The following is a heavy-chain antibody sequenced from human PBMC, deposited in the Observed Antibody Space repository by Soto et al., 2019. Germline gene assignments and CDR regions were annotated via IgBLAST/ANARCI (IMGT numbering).Heavy chain of an antibody. V-gene: IGHV3-66*01. Sequence: EVQLVESGGGLVQPGGSLRLSCAASGFTVSSNYMSWVRQAPGKGLEWVSVIYSGGSTYYADSVKGRFTISRDNSKSTLYLQMNSLRAEDTAVYYCASYTAAAEYYFDYWGQGTLVTVSS. D-gene: IGHD6-13*01. CDR3: ASYTAAAEYYFDY. CDR2: IYSGGST. CDR1: GFTVSSNY. J-gene: IGHJ4*02.